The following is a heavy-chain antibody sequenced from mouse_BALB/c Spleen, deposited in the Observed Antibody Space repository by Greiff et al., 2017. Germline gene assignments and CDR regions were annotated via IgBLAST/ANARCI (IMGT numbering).Heavy chain of an antibody. CDR2: IDPANGNT. V-gene: IGHV14-3*02. CDR3: ARQRGGSLAWFAY. CDR1: GFNIKDTY. J-gene: IGHJ3*01. Sequence: VQLQQSGAELVKPGASVKLSCTASGFNIKDTYMHWVKQRPEQGLEWIGRIDPANGNTKYDPKFQGKATITADTSSNTAYLQLSSLTSEDTAVYYCARQRGGSLAWFAYWGQGTLVTVSA. D-gene: IGHD1-1*01.